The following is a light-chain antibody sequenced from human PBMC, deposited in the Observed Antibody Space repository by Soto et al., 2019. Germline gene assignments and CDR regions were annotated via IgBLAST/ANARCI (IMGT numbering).Light chain of an antibody. CDR1: ERISNY. V-gene: IGKV3-11*01. Sequence: VTLAECPSIRGALLCRASERISNYLAWYQQKPGQAPRLLIYGISKRATDTPDRFSGSGSGTEFTLTISSLQPEDFTTYCCQQPGQWLIRLGQGTRVAI. J-gene: IGKJ5*01. CDR3: QQPGQWLIR. CDR2: GIS.